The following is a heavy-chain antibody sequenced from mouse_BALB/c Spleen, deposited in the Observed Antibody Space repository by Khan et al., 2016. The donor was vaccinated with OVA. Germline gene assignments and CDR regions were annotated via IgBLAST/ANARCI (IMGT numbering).Heavy chain of an antibody. CDR2: ISSDGDYT. Sequence: EVQGVESGGDLVKPGGSLKLSCAASGFTFSSYSMSWVRQTPDKRLEWVASISSDGDYTYYSDSVKGRFTISRDNGKNTLYLQMSSLKSEDTAMYYCASHLTGSVAYWGQGTLVTVSA. V-gene: IGHV5-6*01. J-gene: IGHJ3*01. CDR3: ASHLTGSVAY. D-gene: IGHD4-1*01. CDR1: GFTFSSYS.